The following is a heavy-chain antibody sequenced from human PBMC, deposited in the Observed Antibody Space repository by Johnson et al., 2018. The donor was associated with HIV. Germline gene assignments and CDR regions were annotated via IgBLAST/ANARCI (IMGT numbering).Heavy chain of an antibody. Sequence: EVQLVESGGGLVQPGRSLRLSCAASGFTFDDYAMSWVRQAPGKGLEWVGRIESTTDGGTTDYATPVKGRFTISRDDSKNTLYLQMNSLKTEDTAVYYCTTDPHYDYVRESYRHDTFDIWGQGTMVTVSS. D-gene: IGHD3-16*02. CDR1: GFTFDDYA. CDR3: TTDPHYDYVRESYRHDTFDI. J-gene: IGHJ3*02. V-gene: IGHV3-15*04. CDR2: IESTTDGGTT.